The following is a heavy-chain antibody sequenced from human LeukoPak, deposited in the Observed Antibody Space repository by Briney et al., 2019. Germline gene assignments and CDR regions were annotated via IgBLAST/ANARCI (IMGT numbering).Heavy chain of an antibody. D-gene: IGHD2-2*02. CDR1: GFTFRSYG. Sequence: PGGSLRLSCAGSGFTFRSYGMTWVRQAPGKGLEGVSSITGSGDSTYSADSVKGRFTISRDNSKTTLYLQMSSLRAEDTAVYYCAKEHDYTNAATEWGFDSWGQGSLVIVSS. CDR3: AKEHDYTNAATEWGFDS. CDR2: ITGSGDST. V-gene: IGHV3-23*01. J-gene: IGHJ4*02.